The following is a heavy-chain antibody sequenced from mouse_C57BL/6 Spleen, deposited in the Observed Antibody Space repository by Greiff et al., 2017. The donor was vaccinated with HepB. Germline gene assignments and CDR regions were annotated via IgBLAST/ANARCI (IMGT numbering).Heavy chain of an antibody. D-gene: IGHD2-5*01. CDR3: AKRGYSNFHWYFDV. J-gene: IGHJ1*03. V-gene: IGHV1-9*01. CDR2: MLPGSGST. Sequence: QVQLKESGAELMKPGASVKLSCKATGYTFTGFWIEWVKQRPGHGLEWIGEMLPGSGSTNYNEKFKGKATFTADTSSNAAYMQLSSLTTEDSAIYYCAKRGYSNFHWYFDVWGTGTTVTVSS. CDR1: GYTFTGFW.